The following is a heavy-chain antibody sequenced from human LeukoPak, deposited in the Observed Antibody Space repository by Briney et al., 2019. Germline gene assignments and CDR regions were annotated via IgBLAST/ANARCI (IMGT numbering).Heavy chain of an antibody. D-gene: IGHD4-23*01. Sequence: SETLSLTCTVSGGSISSYYWSWIRQPPGKGLEWIGYIYYSGSTNYNPSLKSRVTISVDTSKNQFSLKLSSVTAADTAVYYCASGDYGGNRVGFDYWGQGTLVTVSS. CDR2: IYYSGST. CDR1: GGSISSYY. V-gene: IGHV4-59*01. CDR3: ASGDYGGNRVGFDY. J-gene: IGHJ4*02.